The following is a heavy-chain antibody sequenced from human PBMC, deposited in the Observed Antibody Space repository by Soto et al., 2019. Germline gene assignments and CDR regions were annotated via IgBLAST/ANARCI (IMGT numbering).Heavy chain of an antibody. D-gene: IGHD3-10*01. CDR2: ISYDGSNK. CDR3: AREQPSYYYGSGSYSVDKDPRYYGMDV. CDR1: GFTFSSYA. J-gene: IGHJ6*02. V-gene: IGHV3-30-3*01. Sequence: GGSLRLSCAASGFTFSSYAMHWVRQAPGKGLEWVAVISYDGSNKYYADSVKGRFTISRDNSKNTLYLQMNSLRAEDTAVYYCAREQPSYYYGSGSYSVDKDPRYYGMDVWGQGTTVTVSS.